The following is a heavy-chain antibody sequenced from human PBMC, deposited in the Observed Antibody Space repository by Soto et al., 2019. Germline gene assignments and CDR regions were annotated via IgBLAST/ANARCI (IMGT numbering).Heavy chain of an antibody. CDR3: ASLWYGDYETGTFDY. J-gene: IGHJ4*02. D-gene: IGHD4-17*01. V-gene: IGHV4-4*02. Sequence: QVQLQESGPGLVKPSGTLSLTCAVSGGSISSSNWWSWVRQPPGKGLEWIGEIYHSGSTNYNPSLKSRVTRSVDKSKNQFSLKLSSVTAADTAVYYCASLWYGDYETGTFDYWGQGTLVTVSS. CDR2: IYHSGST. CDR1: GGSISSSNW.